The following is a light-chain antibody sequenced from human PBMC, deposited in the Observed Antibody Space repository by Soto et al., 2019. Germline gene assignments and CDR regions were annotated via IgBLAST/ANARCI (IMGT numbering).Light chain of an antibody. J-gene: IGKJ1*01. Sequence: DIQMTQSPSTLSASVGDRVTITCRASQSISSWLAWYQQKPGKAPKVLIYDASSLESGVPSRFSGSGSGTELSLTLSSLQPDDFATYYCQQYNHYWTFGQGTRVEIK. V-gene: IGKV1-5*01. CDR2: DAS. CDR1: QSISSW. CDR3: QQYNHYWT.